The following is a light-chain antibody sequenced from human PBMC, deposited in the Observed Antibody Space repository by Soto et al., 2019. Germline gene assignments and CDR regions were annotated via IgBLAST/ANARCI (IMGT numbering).Light chain of an antibody. V-gene: IGLV1-51*01. Sequence: QSVLTQPPSVSAAPGQKVTISCSGSSSNIGNNYVSWYQQLPGTAPKLLIYDNNKRPSGIPDRFSGSKSGTSATLGITGLQTGDEVDYYCGTWDSGLCAVVFGGGTKLTVL. J-gene: IGLJ3*02. CDR2: DNN. CDR1: SSNIGNNY. CDR3: GTWDSGLCAVV.